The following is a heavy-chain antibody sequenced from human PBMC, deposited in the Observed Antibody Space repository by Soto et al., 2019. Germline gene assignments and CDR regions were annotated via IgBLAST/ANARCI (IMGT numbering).Heavy chain of an antibody. D-gene: IGHD2-21*02. V-gene: IGHV1-8*01. CDR2: MNPNSGNT. Sequence: GASVKVSCKASGYTFTSYDINWVRQATGQGLEWMGWMNPNSGNTGYAQKFQGWVTMTRDTSISTAYMELSRLRSDDTAVYYCARLSYGGNSVAWFDPWGQGTRVTVSS. CDR1: GYTFTSYD. CDR3: ARLSYGGNSVAWFDP. J-gene: IGHJ5*02.